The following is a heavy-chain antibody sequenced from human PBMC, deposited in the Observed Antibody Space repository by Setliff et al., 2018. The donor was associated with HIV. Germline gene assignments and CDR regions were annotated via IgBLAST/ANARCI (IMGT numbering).Heavy chain of an antibody. Sequence: ASVKVSCKASGYTFTGYCMHWVRQAPGQGLEWMGWINPNSGGTNYAQKFQGRVTMTRDTSISTAYMELSRLRSDDTAVYYCARDRYYDSSGYYWFDAFDIWGQGTMVTVSS. J-gene: IGHJ3*02. CDR3: ARDRYYDSSGYYWFDAFDI. D-gene: IGHD3-22*01. CDR2: INPNSGGT. V-gene: IGHV1-2*02. CDR1: GYTFTGYC.